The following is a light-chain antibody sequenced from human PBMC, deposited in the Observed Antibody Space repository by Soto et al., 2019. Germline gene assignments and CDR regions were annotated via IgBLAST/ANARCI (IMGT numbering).Light chain of an antibody. V-gene: IGLV1-40*01. J-gene: IGLJ2*01. Sequence: QSVLTQPPSVSGAPGQRVTISCTGSSSNIGAGYDVHWYQQLPGTAPKLLIFGTSNRPSGVPDRFSGSKSGTSASLAITGLQAEDEGDYYCQSSDTSLRGSEVFGGGTKLTVL. CDR1: SSNIGAGYD. CDR3: QSSDTSLRGSEV. CDR2: GTS.